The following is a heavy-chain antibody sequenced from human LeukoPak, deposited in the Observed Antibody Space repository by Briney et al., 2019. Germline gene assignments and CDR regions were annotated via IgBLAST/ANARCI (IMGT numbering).Heavy chain of an antibody. Sequence: GGSLRLSCAASGFTFSSYAMTWVRQAPGKGLEWVSTLGGRGVLTYYADSVRGRFTVSRDNSKNTFYLQMNSLRAEDTAVYYCARRDGSGYYALDYWGQGFLVTVSS. CDR3: ARRDGSGYYALDY. V-gene: IGHV3-23*01. J-gene: IGHJ4*02. CDR1: GFTFSSYA. CDR2: LGGRGVLT. D-gene: IGHD3-22*01.